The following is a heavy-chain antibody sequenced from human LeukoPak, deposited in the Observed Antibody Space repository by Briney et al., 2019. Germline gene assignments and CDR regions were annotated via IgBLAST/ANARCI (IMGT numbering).Heavy chain of an antibody. CDR3: AKDFDY. CDR2: ISSSSSTI. J-gene: IGHJ4*02. V-gene: IGHV3-48*01. Sequence: GGSLRLSCAASGFTFSSYSMNWVRQAPGKGLEWVSYISSSSSTIYYADSVKGRFTISRDNAKNSLYLQMNSLRAEDTAVYYCAKDFDYWGQGTLVTVSS. CDR1: GFTFSSYS.